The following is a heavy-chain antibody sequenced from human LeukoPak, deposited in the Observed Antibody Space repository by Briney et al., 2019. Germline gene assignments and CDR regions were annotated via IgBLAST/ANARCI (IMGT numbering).Heavy chain of an antibody. J-gene: IGHJ6*02. CDR3: ASAHIPRTTTFGLLWNYYYGMDV. D-gene: IGHD1-14*01. CDR1: GGTFSSYA. Sequence: SVKVSCKASGGTFSSYAISWVRQAPGQGLEWMGRIIPILGIANYAQKFQGRVTITADKSTSTAYMELSSLRSEDTAVYYCASAHIPRTTTFGLLWNYYYGMDVWGQGTTVTVSS. CDR2: IIPILGIA. V-gene: IGHV1-69*04.